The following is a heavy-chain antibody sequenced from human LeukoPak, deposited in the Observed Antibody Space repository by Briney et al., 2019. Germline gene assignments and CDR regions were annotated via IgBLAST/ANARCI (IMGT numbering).Heavy chain of an antibody. CDR1: GFTFSSHA. V-gene: IGHV3-23*01. CDR2: ITGSGGST. J-gene: IGHJ4*02. Sequence: GGSLRLSCAASGFTFSSHAMTWVRQAPGKGLEWVSVITGSGGSTYYADSVRGRFTISRDNSKNTLYLQMNSLRAEDTAVYYCARGRDGYNYYFDYWGQGTLVTVSS. CDR3: ARGRDGYNYYFDY. D-gene: IGHD5-24*01.